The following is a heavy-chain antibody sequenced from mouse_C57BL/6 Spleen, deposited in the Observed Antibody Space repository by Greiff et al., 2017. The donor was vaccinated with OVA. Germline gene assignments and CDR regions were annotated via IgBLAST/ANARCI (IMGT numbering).Heavy chain of an antibody. Sequence: QVHVKQPGAELVMPGASVKLSCKASGYTFTSYWMHWVKQRPGQGLEWIGEIDPSDSYTNYNQKFKGKSTLTVDKSSSTAYMQLSSLTSEDSAVYYCARRYYGSSYVMDYWGQGTSVTVSS. CDR2: IDPSDSYT. CDR3: ARRYYGSSYVMDY. J-gene: IGHJ4*01. D-gene: IGHD1-1*01. V-gene: IGHV1-69*01. CDR1: GYTFTSYW.